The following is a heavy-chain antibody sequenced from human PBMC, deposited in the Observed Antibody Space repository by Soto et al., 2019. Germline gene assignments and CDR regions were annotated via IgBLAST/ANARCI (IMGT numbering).Heavy chain of an antibody. J-gene: IGHJ4*02. CDR2: IYSGGST. Sequence: TGGSLRLSCAASGFTVSSNYMSWVRQAPGKGLEWVSVIYSGGSTYYADSVKGRFTISRDNSKNTLYLQMNSLRAEDTAVYYCARESPHGEYTLFYWGQGTLVTVSS. CDR3: ARESPHGEYTLFY. V-gene: IGHV3-66*01. CDR1: GFTVSSNY. D-gene: IGHD7-27*01.